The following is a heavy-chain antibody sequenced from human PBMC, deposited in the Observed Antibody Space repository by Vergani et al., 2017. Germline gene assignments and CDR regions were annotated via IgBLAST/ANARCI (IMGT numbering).Heavy chain of an antibody. CDR3: ARWITMVRGVIIGFDY. CDR1: GYTFTSYG. V-gene: IGHV1-18*01. Sequence: QVQLVQSGAEVKKPGASVTVSCKASGYTFTSYGISWVRQAPGQGLEWMGWISAYNGNTNYAQKLQGRVTMTTDTSTSTAYMERRSLRSDDTAVYYCARWITMVRGVIIGFDYWGQGTLVTVSS. CDR2: ISAYNGNT. J-gene: IGHJ4*02. D-gene: IGHD3-10*01.